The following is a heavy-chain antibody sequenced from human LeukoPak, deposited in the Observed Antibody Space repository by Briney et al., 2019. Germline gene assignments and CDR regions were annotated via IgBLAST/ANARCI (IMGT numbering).Heavy chain of an antibody. CDR1: GGTFSSYA. CDR3: AREGWYYGSGNYYWFDP. D-gene: IGHD3-10*01. CDR2: IIPIFGTA. Sequence: SVKVSCKASGGTFSSYAISWVRQAPGQGLEWMGRIIPIFGTANYAQKFQGRVTITTDESTSTAYMELRSLRSDDTAVYYCAREGWYYGSGNYYWFDPWGQGTLVTVSS. J-gene: IGHJ5*02. V-gene: IGHV1-69*05.